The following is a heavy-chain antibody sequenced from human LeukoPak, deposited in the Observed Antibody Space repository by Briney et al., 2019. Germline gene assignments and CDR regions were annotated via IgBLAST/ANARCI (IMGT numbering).Heavy chain of an antibody. CDR2: ISYDGSYK. D-gene: IGHD1-26*01. CDR1: EFTFSTYG. V-gene: IGHV3-30*03. J-gene: IGHJ4*02. CDR3: ARESPGATRDY. Sequence: GGSLRLSCAASEFTFSTYGMHWVRQAPGKGLEWVAVISYDGSYKFYADSVKGRFTISRDNSKSTLYLQMNSLRAEDTAVYYCARESPGATRDYWGQGTPVTVSS.